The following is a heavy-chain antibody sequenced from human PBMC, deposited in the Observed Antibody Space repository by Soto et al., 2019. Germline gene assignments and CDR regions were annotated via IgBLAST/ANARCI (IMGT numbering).Heavy chain of an antibody. CDR3: ASPGRYYYGSGSYFPFDY. V-gene: IGHV4-39*01. D-gene: IGHD3-10*01. CDR2: IYYSGST. Sequence: SETLSLTCTVSGGSISSSSYYWGWIRQPPGKGLEWIGSIYYSGSTYYNPSLKSRVTISVDTSKNQFSLKLSSVTAADTAVCYCASPGRYYYGSGSYFPFDYWGQGTLVTVSS. CDR1: GGSISSSSYY. J-gene: IGHJ4*02.